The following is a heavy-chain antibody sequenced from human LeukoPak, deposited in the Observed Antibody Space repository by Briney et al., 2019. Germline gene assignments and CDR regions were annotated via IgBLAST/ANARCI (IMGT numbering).Heavy chain of an antibody. CDR1: GGSISSSSDY. CDR2: IYYSGNT. CDR3: ARQSVRAIAIAARPGNYFDY. Sequence: SETLSLTCTVSGGSISSSSDYWGWICQPPGKGLEWIGSIYYSGNTYYNPSLKSRVTISLDTSKNQFSLKLSSVTAADTAVYYCARQSVRAIAIAARPGNYFDYWGQGTLVTVSS. V-gene: IGHV4-39*01. J-gene: IGHJ4*02. D-gene: IGHD6-6*01.